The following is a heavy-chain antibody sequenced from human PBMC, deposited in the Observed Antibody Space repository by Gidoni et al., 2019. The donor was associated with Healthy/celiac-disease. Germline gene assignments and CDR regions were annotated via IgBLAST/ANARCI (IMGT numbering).Heavy chain of an antibody. V-gene: IGHV3-13*04. J-gene: IGHJ6*02. CDR1: GFTFSSYD. CDR3: ARGSTVEEQYYYYGMDV. D-gene: IGHD4-17*01. Sequence: EVQLVESGGGLVQPGGSLRLSCAASGFTFSSYDMHWVRQATGKGLEWVSAIGTAGDTYYPGSVKGRFTISRENAKNSLYLQMNSLRAGDTAVYYCARGSTVEEQYYYYGMDVWGQGTTVTVSS. CDR2: IGTAGDT.